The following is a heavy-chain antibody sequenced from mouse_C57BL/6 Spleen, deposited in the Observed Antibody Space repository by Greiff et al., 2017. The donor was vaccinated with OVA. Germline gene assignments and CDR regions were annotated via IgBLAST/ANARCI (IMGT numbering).Heavy chain of an antibody. Sequence: VKLVESGAELVKPGASVKISCKASGYAFSSYWMNWVKQRPGKGLEWIGQIYPGDGDTNYNGKFKGKATLTADKSSSTAYMQLSSLTSEDSAVYFCARSRDSWYFDVWGTGTTVTVSS. D-gene: IGHD3-3*01. V-gene: IGHV1-80*01. CDR2: IYPGDGDT. CDR3: ARSRDSWYFDV. J-gene: IGHJ1*03. CDR1: GYAFSSYW.